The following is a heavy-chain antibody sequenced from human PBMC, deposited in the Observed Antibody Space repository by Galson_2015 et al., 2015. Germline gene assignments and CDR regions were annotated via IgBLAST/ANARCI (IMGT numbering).Heavy chain of an antibody. CDR3: ARSWGCCSSTSCYLYDFDY. CDR1: GFTFSSYS. Sequence: LRLSCAASGFTFSSYSMNWVRQAPGKGLEWVSYISSSSSTIYYADSVKGRFTISRDNAKNSLYLQMNSLRDEDTAVYYCARSWGCCSSTSCYLYDFDYWGQGTLVTVSS. V-gene: IGHV3-48*02. J-gene: IGHJ4*02. CDR2: ISSSSSTI. D-gene: IGHD2-2*01.